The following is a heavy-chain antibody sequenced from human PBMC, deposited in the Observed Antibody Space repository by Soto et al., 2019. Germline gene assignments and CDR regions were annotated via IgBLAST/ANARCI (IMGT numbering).Heavy chain of an antibody. CDR1: GGSFSDYF. J-gene: IGHJ6*02. D-gene: IGHD6-6*01. CDR3: AGREFASSSFHYYYYAVDV. Sequence: SETLSLTCAVYGGSFSDYFWTWIRKPPGKGLGWIGEINHSGSTNFNPSRKSRVAISADTSRNQFSLRVPSVTAADTAVYYCAGREFASSSFHYYYYAVDVWGQGTTVTVSS. CDR2: INHSGST. V-gene: IGHV4-34*01.